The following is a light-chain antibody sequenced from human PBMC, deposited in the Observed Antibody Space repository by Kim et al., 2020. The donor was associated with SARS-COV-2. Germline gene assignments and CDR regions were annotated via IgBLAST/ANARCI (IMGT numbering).Light chain of an antibody. J-gene: IGLJ2*01. V-gene: IGLV4-69*01. CDR3: QTWGTGI. CDR2: LNSDGSH. CDR1: SGHSSYA. Sequence: LGASVKPTGTLSSGHSSYAIAWHQQQPEKGPRYLMKLNSDGSHCKGDGIPDRFSGSSSGAERYLTISSLQSEDGADYYCQTWGTGIFGGGTQLTVL.